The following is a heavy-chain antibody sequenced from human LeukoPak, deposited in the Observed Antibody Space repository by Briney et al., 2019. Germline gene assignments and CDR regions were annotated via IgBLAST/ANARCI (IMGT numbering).Heavy chain of an antibody. Sequence: SQTLSLTCTVSGGSISSGSYYWSWIRQPAGKGLEWMGRIYTSGSTNYNPSLKSRVTISVDTSKNQFSLKLSSVTAADTTVYYCAREGRYYYDSSGYTSVGAFDIWGQGTMVTVSS. D-gene: IGHD3-22*01. CDR2: IYTSGST. V-gene: IGHV4-61*02. J-gene: IGHJ3*02. CDR3: AREGRYYYDSSGYTSVGAFDI. CDR1: GGSISSGSYY.